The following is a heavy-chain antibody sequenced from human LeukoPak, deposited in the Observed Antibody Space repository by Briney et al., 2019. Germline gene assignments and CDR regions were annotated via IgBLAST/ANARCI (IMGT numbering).Heavy chain of an antibody. CDR2: IYYSGST. CDR1: GGSISSSYYY. CDR3: ARDRVRGNSNPFFDY. Sequence: SETLSLTCTVSGGSISSSYYYWGWIRQPPGKGLEWIGSIYYSGSTYYNPSLKSRVTISVDTSKNQFSLKLISVTAADTAVYYCARDRVRGNSNPFFDYWGQGTLVTVSS. D-gene: IGHD4-11*01. V-gene: IGHV4-39*07. J-gene: IGHJ4*02.